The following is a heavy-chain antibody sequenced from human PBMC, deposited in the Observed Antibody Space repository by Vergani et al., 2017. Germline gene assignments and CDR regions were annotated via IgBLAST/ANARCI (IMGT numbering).Heavy chain of an antibody. J-gene: IGHJ4*02. D-gene: IGHD1-26*01. Sequence: EVQLLESGGDFVQPGGSLTLSCAASGFNVGHYWMSWVRQAPGKGLEWVANIKEDGTEKYYLESVKGRFTISRDIAENSIYLEMNSLRVEDTAVYYCAREGVPRCCIVGAPDFWGQGTQVTGSS. CDR3: AREGVPRCCIVGAPDF. CDR1: GFNVGHYW. V-gene: IGHV3-7*01. CDR2: IKEDGTEK.